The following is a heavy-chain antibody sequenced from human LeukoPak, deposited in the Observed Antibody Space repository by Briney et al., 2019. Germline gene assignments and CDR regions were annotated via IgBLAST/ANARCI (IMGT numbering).Heavy chain of an antibody. CDR3: AARWDY. CDR1: GLTFDDYA. J-gene: IGHJ4*02. CDR2: ISWNSGSI. D-gene: IGHD6-13*01. V-gene: IGHV3-9*01. Sequence: GGSLRLSCAASGLTFDDYAMHWVRQAPGKGLEWVSGISWNSGSIGYADSVKGRFTISRDNSKNTLYLQMNSLRAEDTAVYYCAARWDYWGQGTLVTVSS.